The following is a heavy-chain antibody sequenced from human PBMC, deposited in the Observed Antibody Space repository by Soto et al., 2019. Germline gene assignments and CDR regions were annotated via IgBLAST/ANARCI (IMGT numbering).Heavy chain of an antibody. CDR2: IYPGDSDT. J-gene: IGHJ4*02. Sequence: LGESLKISCKGSGYSFISYWIGWVRQIPGKGLEWMGIIYPGDSDTRYSPSFQGQVTISADKSISTAYLQWSSLQASDTAMYYCARLMITFGGVIASGYFDYWGQGTLVTVSS. CDR3: ARLMITFGGVIASGYFDY. D-gene: IGHD3-16*02. CDR1: GYSFISYW. V-gene: IGHV5-51*01.